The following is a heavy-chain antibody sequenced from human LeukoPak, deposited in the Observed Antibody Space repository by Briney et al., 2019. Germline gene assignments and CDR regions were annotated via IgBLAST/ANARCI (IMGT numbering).Heavy chain of an antibody. V-gene: IGHV3-7*03. Sequence: GGSLRLSCAASGFTSSSYWMSWVRQAPGKGLEWVANIKQDGSEKYYVDSVKGRFTISRDNAKNSLYLQMNSLRAEDTAVYYCAREGSGWYDGGYWFDPWGQGTLVTVSS. D-gene: IGHD6-19*01. CDR1: GFTSSSYW. J-gene: IGHJ5*02. CDR3: AREGSGWYDGGYWFDP. CDR2: IKQDGSEK.